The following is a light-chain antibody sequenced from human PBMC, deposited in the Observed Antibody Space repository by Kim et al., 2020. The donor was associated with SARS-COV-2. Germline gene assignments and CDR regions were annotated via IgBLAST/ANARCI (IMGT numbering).Light chain of an antibody. V-gene: IGKV1-5*01. CDR2: DAS. J-gene: IGKJ4*01. Sequence: ACVGDRITITCRANQNIKAWLAWDQQRPGKAPQVLIYDASILESGVPSRFSGSGSGTEFTLTISSLQPDDFATYYCQQYNDYVLTFGGGTKVDIK. CDR3: QQYNDYVLT. CDR1: QNIKAW.